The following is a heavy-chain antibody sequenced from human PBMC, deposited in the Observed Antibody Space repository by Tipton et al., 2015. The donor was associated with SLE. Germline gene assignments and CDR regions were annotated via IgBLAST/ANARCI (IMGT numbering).Heavy chain of an antibody. CDR1: GFIFSDHY. J-gene: IGHJ4*02. D-gene: IGHD5-18*01. Sequence: SLRLSCAVSGFIFSDHYMDWVRQAPGKGLEWISYISTSGTTRYYADSVKGRFTISRDNSMNTLYLQMDSLRAEDTAVYYCARWLQPRFDYWGQGTLVTVSS. CDR3: ARWLQPRFDY. V-gene: IGHV3-11*04. CDR2: ISTSGTTR.